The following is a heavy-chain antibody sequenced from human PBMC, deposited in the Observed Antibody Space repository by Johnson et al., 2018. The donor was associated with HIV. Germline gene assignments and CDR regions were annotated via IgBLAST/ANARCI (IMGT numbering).Heavy chain of an antibody. Sequence: QVQLVESGGGVVQPGGSLRLSCAASGFTFSSYGMHWVRQAPGKGLEWVAFIRYDGSNKYYADSVKGRFPISRDNSKNTLYLQMNSLRAEDTAVYYWAQGGGSYYRGDAFDIWGQGTMVTVSS. CDR3: AQGGGSYYRGDAFDI. CDR2: IRYDGSNK. D-gene: IGHD1-26*01. V-gene: IGHV3-30*02. J-gene: IGHJ3*02. CDR1: GFTFSSYG.